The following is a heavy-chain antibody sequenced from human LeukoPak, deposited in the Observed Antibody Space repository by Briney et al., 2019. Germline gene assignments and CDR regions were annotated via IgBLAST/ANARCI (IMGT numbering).Heavy chain of an antibody. CDR2: ITGSGDST. CDR1: GFIFRNYA. V-gene: IGHV3-23*01. CDR3: AKWGDYDILTGYYVSDF. Sequence: GASLRLSCAASGFIFRNYAMSWVRQAPGKGLEWVSAITGSGDSTYYADSVKGRFTISRDNSKNTLYVEMNTLRADDTAVYYCAKWGDYDILTGYYVSDFWGQGTLVTVSS. J-gene: IGHJ4*02. D-gene: IGHD3-9*01.